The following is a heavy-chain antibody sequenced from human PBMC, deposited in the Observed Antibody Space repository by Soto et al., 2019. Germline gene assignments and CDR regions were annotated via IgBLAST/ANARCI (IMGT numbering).Heavy chain of an antibody. V-gene: IGHV1-3*01. CDR3: ARAVVTAAQNWFDP. J-gene: IGHJ5*02. Sequence: ASVKVSCKASGYTFISYAIHWVRQAPGQRLEWMGWIHAGNGNTKYSQNFQGRVTITRDTSASTVYMELSSLRSEDTAVYYCARAVVTAAQNWFDPRGQGTMVTVSS. CDR2: IHAGNGNT. CDR1: GYTFISYA. D-gene: IGHD2-2*01.